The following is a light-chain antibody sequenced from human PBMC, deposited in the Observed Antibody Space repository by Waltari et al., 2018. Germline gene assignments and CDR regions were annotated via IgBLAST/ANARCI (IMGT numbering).Light chain of an antibody. V-gene: IGKV3-20*01. Sequence: IVLTQSPGNLSLTPGERAALSCRASQSVSSSYLAWYQQKPGQAPRLLIYGASNRATGIPDRFSSSGSGTDFTLTISRLEPEDFAVYFCQQYSSAPNTFGQGTKLEIK. CDR3: QQYSSAPNT. CDR2: GAS. J-gene: IGKJ2*01. CDR1: QSVSSSY.